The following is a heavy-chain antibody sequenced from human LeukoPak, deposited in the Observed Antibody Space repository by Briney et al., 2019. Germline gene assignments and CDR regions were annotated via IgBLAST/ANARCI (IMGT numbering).Heavy chain of an antibody. CDR3: ARAPYYYDAFDY. V-gene: IGHV3-74*01. J-gene: IGHJ4*02. CDR2: INTDGSST. CDR1: GFTFSTYW. Sequence: GGSLRLSCAVSGFTFSTYWMHWVRRAPGKGLVWVSRINTDGSSTYYADSVKGRFTISRDNAKNSLYLQMNSLRAEDTAVYYCARAPYYYDAFDYWGQGTLVAVSS. D-gene: IGHD3-22*01.